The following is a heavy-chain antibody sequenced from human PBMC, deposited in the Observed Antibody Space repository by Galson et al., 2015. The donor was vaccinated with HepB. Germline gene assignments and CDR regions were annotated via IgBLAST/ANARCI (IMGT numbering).Heavy chain of an antibody. CDR1: GFSFSTYV. CDR2: ISGGGGST. J-gene: IGHJ4*02. D-gene: IGHD6-19*01. CDR3: GTGYSSGSYYFDY. Sequence: SLRLSCAASGFSFSTYVMSWVRQAPGKGLEWVSAISGGGGSTYYADSVKGRFAISRDSSKNTLCLQMNSLRAEDTAVYFCGTGYSSGSYYFDYWGQGTLVTVSS. V-gene: IGHV3-23*01.